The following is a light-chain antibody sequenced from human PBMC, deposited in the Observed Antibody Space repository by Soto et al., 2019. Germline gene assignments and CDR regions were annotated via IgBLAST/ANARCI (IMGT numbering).Light chain of an antibody. Sequence: QSVLTQPPSVSGTPGQRVTISCSGSSSNIGSNNVCWYQQLPGTAPKLLIYENDLRPSGVPDRFSGSKSGTSDSLGISGLQSEDEADYYCGAWDDSLSARVFGGGTKLTVL. CDR1: SSNIGSNN. J-gene: IGLJ3*02. CDR2: END. V-gene: IGLV1-44*01. CDR3: GAWDDSLSARV.